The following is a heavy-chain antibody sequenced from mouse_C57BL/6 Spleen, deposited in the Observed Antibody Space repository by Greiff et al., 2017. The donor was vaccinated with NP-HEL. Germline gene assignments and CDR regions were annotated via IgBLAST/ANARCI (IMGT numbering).Heavy chain of an antibody. CDR2: IDPSDSST. CDR1: GYTFTSYW. CDR3: ARSGDVRAMDY. V-gene: IGHV1-69*01. Sequence: QVQLQQPGAELVMPGASVKLSCKASGYTFTSYWMHWVKQRPGQGLEWIGEIDPSDSSTNYNQKFKGKSTLTVDKSSSTAYMQLSSLTSEDSAVYYCARSGDVRAMDYWGQGTSVTVSS. D-gene: IGHD3-1*01. J-gene: IGHJ4*01.